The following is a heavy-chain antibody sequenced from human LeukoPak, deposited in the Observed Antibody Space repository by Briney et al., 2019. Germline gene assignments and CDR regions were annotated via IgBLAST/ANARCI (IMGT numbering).Heavy chain of an antibody. CDR3: ARDGYSYGYY. Sequence: SETLSLTCTVSGGSISSYYWSWIRQPPGKGLEWIGYIYYSGSTNYNPSLKSRVTMSVDTSKNQFSLKLSSVTAADTAVYYCARDGYSYGYYWGQGTLVTVSS. CDR2: IYYSGST. CDR1: GGSISSYY. D-gene: IGHD5-18*01. V-gene: IGHV4-59*12. J-gene: IGHJ4*02.